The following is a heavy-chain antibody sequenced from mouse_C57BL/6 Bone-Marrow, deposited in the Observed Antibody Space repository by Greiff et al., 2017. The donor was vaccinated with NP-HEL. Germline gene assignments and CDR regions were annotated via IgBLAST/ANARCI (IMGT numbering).Heavy chain of an antibody. V-gene: IGHV1-61*01. Sequence: VKLVESGAELVRPGSSVKLSCKASGYTFTSYWMDWVKQRPGQGLEWIGNIYPSDSETHYNQKFKDKATLTVDKSSSTAYMQLSSLTSEDSAVYYCARGWFAYWGQGTLVTVSA. CDR1: GYTFTSYW. J-gene: IGHJ3*01. CDR3: ARGWFAY. CDR2: IYPSDSET.